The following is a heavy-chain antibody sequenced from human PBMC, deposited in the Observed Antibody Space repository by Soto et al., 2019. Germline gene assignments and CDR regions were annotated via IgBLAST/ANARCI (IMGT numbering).Heavy chain of an antibody. CDR1: GFTFSTYA. CDR3: AYRTGFDY. J-gene: IGHJ4*02. V-gene: IGHV3-23*01. Sequence: GSLRLSCAASGFTFSTYAMSWVRQAPGKGLEWVSSITSAGGTYYADSVKGRFTTSRDNSKNTLYLQMNSLRPEDTAVYYCAYRTGFDYWGQGTLVTVSS. CDR2: ITSAGGT.